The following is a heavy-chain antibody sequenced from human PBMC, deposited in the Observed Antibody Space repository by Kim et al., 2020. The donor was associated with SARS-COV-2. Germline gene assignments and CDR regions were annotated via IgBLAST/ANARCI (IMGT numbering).Heavy chain of an antibody. Sequence: YYADSVKGRFTISRDNSKNTLYLQMNSLRAEDTAVYYCAKRSYYSEAFDIWGQGTMVTVSS. J-gene: IGHJ3*02. CDR3: AKRSYYSEAFDI. D-gene: IGHD3-10*01. V-gene: IGHV3-30*02.